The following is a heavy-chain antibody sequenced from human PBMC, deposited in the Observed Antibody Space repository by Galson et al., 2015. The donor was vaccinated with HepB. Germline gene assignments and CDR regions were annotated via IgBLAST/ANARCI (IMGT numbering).Heavy chain of an antibody. CDR3: ASSTWGNDASDI. CDR2: FNPNSGGT. Sequence: SVKVSCKASGCSFIGYHIHWVRQAPGQGLEWMGWFNPNSGGTNFAQRFQGRVTMTRDTPSSTAYMDLSSLRSDDTAIYFCASSTWGNDASDIWGQGTMVTVSS. D-gene: IGHD6-13*01. CDR1: GCSFIGYH. J-gene: IGHJ3*02. V-gene: IGHV1-2*02.